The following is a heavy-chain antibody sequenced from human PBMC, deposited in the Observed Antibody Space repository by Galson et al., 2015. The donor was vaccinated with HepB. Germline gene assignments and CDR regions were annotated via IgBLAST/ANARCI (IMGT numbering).Heavy chain of an antibody. V-gene: IGHV3-48*02. D-gene: IGHD4-23*01. CDR1: GFNFSSYS. Sequence: SLRLSCAVSGFNFSSYSMNWVRQAPGKGLEWISYISSSSSRVYYADSVKGRFTVSRDNGKNLLYLQMNSLRDEDTAVFYCARGTVVTSYDVFDIWGQGTNVTVFS. CDR3: ARGTVVTSYDVFDI. CDR2: ISSSSSRV. J-gene: IGHJ3*02.